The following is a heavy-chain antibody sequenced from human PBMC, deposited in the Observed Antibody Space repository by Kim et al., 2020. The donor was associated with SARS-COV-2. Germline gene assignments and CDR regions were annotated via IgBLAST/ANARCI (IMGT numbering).Heavy chain of an antibody. CDR1: GGSVSSGSYY. CDR2: IYYSGST. J-gene: IGHJ6*02. CDR3: ARDRHGMDG. Sequence: SETLSLTCTVSGGSVSSGSYYWSWIRQPPGKGLEWIGYIYYSGSTNYNPSLKSRVTISVDTSKNQFSLKLSSVTAADTAVYYCARDRHGMDGWGQGTTVT. V-gene: IGHV4-61*01.